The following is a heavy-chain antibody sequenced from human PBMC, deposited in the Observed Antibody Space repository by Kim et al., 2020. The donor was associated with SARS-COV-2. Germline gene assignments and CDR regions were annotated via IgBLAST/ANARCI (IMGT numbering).Heavy chain of an antibody. D-gene: IGHD1-26*01. CDR2: INEDGGKK. Sequence: GGSLRLSCAGSGFNFNTYWMSWVRQAPGKGLEWVANINEDGGKKYYVDSVKGRFTISRDNARRSLYLQLTSLRDEDTAVYYCGREKVGGSVDIDDCGQGTLGTVSS. V-gene: IGHV3-7*01. CDR3: GREKVGGSVDIDD. J-gene: IGHJ4*02. CDR1: GFNFNTYW.